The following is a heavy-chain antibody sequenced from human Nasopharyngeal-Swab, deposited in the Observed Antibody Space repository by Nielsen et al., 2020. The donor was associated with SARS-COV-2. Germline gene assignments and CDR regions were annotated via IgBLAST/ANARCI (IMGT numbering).Heavy chain of an antibody. V-gene: IGHV3-33*08. J-gene: IGHJ6*02. CDR1: GFTFSNYG. Sequence: GGSLRLSCAASGFTFSNYGMHWVRQAPGQGLEWVAIIWYDGSIEYYADSVKGRFTISRDNSKNTLYLQMNSLRVEDSAVYHCATDYAFGMDVWGQGTTVIVSS. D-gene: IGHD4-17*01. CDR2: IWYDGSIE. CDR3: ATDYAFGMDV.